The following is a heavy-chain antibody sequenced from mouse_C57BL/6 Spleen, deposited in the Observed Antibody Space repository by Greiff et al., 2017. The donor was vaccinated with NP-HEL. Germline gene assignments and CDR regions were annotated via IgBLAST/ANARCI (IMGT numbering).Heavy chain of an antibody. J-gene: IGHJ1*03. Sequence: DVKLVESGPGLVKPSQSLSLTCSVTGYSITSGYYWNWIRQFPGNKLEWMGYISYDGSNNYNPSLKNRISITRDTSKNQFFLKLNSVTTEDTATYYCARDVGDWYFDVWGTGTTVTVSS. CDR3: ARDVGDWYFDV. CDR2: ISYDGSN. CDR1: GYSITSGYY. V-gene: IGHV3-6*01.